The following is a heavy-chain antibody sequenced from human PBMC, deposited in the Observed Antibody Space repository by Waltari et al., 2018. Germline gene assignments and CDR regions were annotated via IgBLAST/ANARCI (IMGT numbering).Heavy chain of an antibody. CDR2: IYHSGST. CDR1: GYSISSGYY. Sequence: QVQLQESGPGLVKPSETLSLTCAVSGYSISSGYYWGWIRQPPGKGLEWIGSIYHSGSTYYNPALKSRVTISVDTSKNQFSLKLSSVTAADTAVYYCARHDPIAADTYYFDYWGQGTLVTVSS. V-gene: IGHV4-38-2*01. CDR3: ARHDPIAADTYYFDY. D-gene: IGHD6-13*01. J-gene: IGHJ4*02.